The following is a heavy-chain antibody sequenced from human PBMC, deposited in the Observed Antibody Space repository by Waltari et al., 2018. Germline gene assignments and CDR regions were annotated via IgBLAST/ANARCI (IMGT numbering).Heavy chain of an antibody. CDR2: IFHTGSS. V-gene: IGHV4-38-2*01. CDR3: VKRAAGRYMDV. Sequence: QVQLQESGPGLVKPSETLSLTCSVSGYSISSGYFWAWIRQPPGKGLEWIESIFHTGSSYYNPPLQSQVSISVDTSKNQYSLKLTSVTAADTAVYYCVKRAAGRYMDVWGKGTTVTVSS. D-gene: IGHD6-25*01. CDR1: GYSISSGYF. J-gene: IGHJ6*03.